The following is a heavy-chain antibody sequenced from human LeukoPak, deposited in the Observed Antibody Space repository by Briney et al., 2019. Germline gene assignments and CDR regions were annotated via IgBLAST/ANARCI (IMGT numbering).Heavy chain of an antibody. CDR3: ARDDAMGATIDY. CDR1: GFTFSSYE. J-gene: IGHJ4*02. D-gene: IGHD1-26*01. Sequence: GGSLRLSCAASGFTFSSYEMNWVRQAPGKGLEWVSYVSSSGSTIYYADSVKGRFTISRDNAKNSLYLQMNSLRAEDTAVYYCARDDAMGATIDYWAREPWSPSPQ. CDR2: VSSSGSTI. V-gene: IGHV3-48*03.